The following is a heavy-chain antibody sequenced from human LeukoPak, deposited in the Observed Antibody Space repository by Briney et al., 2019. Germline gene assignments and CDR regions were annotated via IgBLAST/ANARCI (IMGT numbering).Heavy chain of an antibody. J-gene: IGHJ4*02. D-gene: IGHD6-13*01. CDR1: GGSFSGYY. Sequence: SETLSLTCAVYGGSFSGYYWSWIRQPPGKGLEWIGEINHSGSTNYNPSLKSRVTISVDTSKNQFSLKLSSVTAADTAVCYCASWAAAGDYFDYWGQGTLVTVSS. CDR2: INHSGST. CDR3: ASWAAAGDYFDY. V-gene: IGHV4-34*01.